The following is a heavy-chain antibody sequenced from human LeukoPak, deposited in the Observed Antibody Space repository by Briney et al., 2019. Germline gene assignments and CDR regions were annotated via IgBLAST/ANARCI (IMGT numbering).Heavy chain of an antibody. CDR3: ARHLGDWAPDY. D-gene: IGHD1-26*01. J-gene: IGHJ4*02. CDR1: DGSISSNNYY. V-gene: IGHV4-39*01. Sequence: PSETLSLTCTISDGSISSNNYYWGWIRQPPGKGLEWIGSIYYSGSTYYNPSLKSRVTISVDTSKNQFSLKLGSVTAADTAVYYCARHLGDWAPDYWGQGTLVTVSS. CDR2: IYYSGST.